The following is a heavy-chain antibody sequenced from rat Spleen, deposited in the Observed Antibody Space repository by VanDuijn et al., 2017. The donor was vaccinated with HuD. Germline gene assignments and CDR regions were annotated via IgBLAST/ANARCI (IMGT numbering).Heavy chain of an antibody. V-gene: IGHV5-20*01. CDR3: TTWSGLDY. D-gene: IGHD1-1*01. J-gene: IGHJ2*01. Sequence: EVQLVESGGGLVQPGRSLKLSCAASGFTFSDYYMAWVRQAPKKGLEWVASINYDGSNIYYRDSVKGRFTVSRDNAKSTLYLQMDSLRSEDTATYYCTTWSGLDYWGQGVMVTVSS. CDR2: INYDGSNI. CDR1: GFTFSDYY.